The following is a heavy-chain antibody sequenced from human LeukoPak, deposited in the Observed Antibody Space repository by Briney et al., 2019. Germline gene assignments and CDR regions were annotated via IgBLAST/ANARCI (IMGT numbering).Heavy chain of an antibody. J-gene: IGHJ6*03. D-gene: IGHD6-13*01. CDR2: IYYSGST. V-gene: IGHV4-39*01. CDR1: GFTFSSYT. CDR3: ARGVSSWYYYYYYMDV. Sequence: GSLRLSCAASGFTFSSYTLNWVRQAPGKGLEWIGSIYYSGSTYYNPSLKSRVTISVDTSKNQFSLKLSSVTAADTAVYYCARGVSSWYYYYYYMDVWGKGTTVTISS.